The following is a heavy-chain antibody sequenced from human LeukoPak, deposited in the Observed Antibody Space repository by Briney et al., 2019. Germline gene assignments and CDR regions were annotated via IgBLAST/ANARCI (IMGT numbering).Heavy chain of an antibody. CDR1: GGSISSSSYY. Sequence: SETLSLTCTVSGGSISSSSYYWGWVRQPPGKGLEWNGSIYYSGSTYYNPSLKSRVTISVDTSKNQFSLKLSSETAADTAVYYCARQIAAAGEFDYWGQGTLVTVSS. V-gene: IGHV4-39*01. CDR3: ARQIAAAGEFDY. D-gene: IGHD6-13*01. CDR2: IYYSGST. J-gene: IGHJ4*02.